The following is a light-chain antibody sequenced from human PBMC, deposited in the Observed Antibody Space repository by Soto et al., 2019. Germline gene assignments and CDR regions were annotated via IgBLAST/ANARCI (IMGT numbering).Light chain of an antibody. CDR2: DAS. Sequence: DIQMTQSPSTLSASVGDRVTITCRASQSFTGMLAWYQQKPGKAPKLLIYDASSLKSGVPSRFSGSGSGTEFTLTTSSLQPDDFATYYCQQYHSYSTFGQGTRLEIK. J-gene: IGKJ2*01. CDR1: QSFTGM. V-gene: IGKV1-5*01. CDR3: QQYHSYST.